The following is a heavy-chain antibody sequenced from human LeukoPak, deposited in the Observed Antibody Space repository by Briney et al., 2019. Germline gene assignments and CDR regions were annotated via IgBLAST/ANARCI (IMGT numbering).Heavy chain of an antibody. Sequence: SETLSLTCAVYGGSFSGYYWSWIRQPPGKGLEWIGEINHSGSTNYNPSLKSRVTISVDTSKNQISLKLSSVTAADTAVYYCARNKGRGIEFYLDYWGQGTLVTVSS. CDR3: ARNKGRGIEFYLDY. CDR1: GGSFSGYY. J-gene: IGHJ4*02. CDR2: INHSGST. V-gene: IGHV4-34*01. D-gene: IGHD1-14*01.